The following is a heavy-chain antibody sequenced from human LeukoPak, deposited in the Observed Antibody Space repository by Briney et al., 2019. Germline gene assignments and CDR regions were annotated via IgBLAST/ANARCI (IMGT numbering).Heavy chain of an antibody. D-gene: IGHD3-10*01. CDR2: INAGNGNT. CDR1: GYTLTSYA. Sequence: GASVKVSCKASGYTLTSYAMHWVRQAPGQRLEWMGWINAGNGNTKYSQKFQGRVTITRDTSASTAYMELSSLRSEDTAVYYCARAGYYGDAFDIWGQGTLVTVSS. CDR3: ARAGYYGDAFDI. V-gene: IGHV1-3*01. J-gene: IGHJ4*02.